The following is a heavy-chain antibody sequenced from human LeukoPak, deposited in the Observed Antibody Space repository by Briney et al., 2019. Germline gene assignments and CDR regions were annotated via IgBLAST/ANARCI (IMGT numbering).Heavy chain of an antibody. D-gene: IGHD3-10*01. CDR1: GFTFSNYN. Sequence: GGSLRLSCAASGFTFSNYNMNWVRQAPGKGLEWVSYISSSSSTIYYADSVKGRFTISRDNAKNSLYLQMNSLRAEDTAVYYCARADGSGSYYNSPFDYWGQGTLVTVSS. CDR3: ARADGSGSYYNSPFDY. V-gene: IGHV3-48*01. CDR2: ISSSSSTI. J-gene: IGHJ4*02.